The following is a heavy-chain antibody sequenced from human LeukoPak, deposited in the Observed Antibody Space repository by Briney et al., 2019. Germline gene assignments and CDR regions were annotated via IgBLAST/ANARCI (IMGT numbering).Heavy chain of an antibody. J-gene: IGHJ5*02. CDR1: GYTFTSYG. CDR3: ARVPNPIVLITIFGVPPPVWFDP. V-gene: IGHV1-18*01. D-gene: IGHD3-3*01. Sequence: GASVKVSCKASGYTFTSYGISWVRQAPGQGLEWMGWISAYNGNTNYAQKLQGRVTMTTDISTSTACMELSRLRSDDTAVYYCARVPNPIVLITIFGVPPPVWFDPWGQGTLVTVSS. CDR2: ISAYNGNT.